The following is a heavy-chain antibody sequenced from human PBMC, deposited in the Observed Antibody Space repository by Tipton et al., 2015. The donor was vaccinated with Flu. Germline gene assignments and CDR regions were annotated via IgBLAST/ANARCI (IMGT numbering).Heavy chain of an antibody. V-gene: IGHV4-39*07. CDR1: GDSIGSSSYY. CDR3: ARAPRGDGSGSL. Sequence: TLSLTCTVSGDSIGSSSYYWGWIRQPPGKGLEWIGSIYYSGSTYYNPSLKSRVTISVDTSKNQFSLKLSSVTAADTAVYYCARAPRGDGSGSLWGQGTLVTVSS. J-gene: IGHJ1*01. D-gene: IGHD3-10*01. CDR2: IYYSGST.